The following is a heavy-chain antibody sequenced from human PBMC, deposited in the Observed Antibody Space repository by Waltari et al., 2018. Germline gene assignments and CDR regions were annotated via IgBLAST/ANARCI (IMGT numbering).Heavy chain of an antibody. CDR3: ARHSYYYDSSGPAEADY. CDR1: GGSISSSSYY. J-gene: IGHJ4*02. CDR2: IYYSGST. Sequence: QLQLQESGPGLVKPSETLSLTCTVSGGSISSSSYYWGWIRQPPGKGLEWIGSIYYSGSTYYNPSLKSRVTISVDTSKNQFSLKLSSVTAADTAVYYCARHSYYYDSSGPAEADYWGQGTLVTISS. D-gene: IGHD3-22*01. V-gene: IGHV4-39*01.